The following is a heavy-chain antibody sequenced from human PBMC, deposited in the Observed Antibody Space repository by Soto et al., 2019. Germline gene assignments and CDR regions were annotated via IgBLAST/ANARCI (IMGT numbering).Heavy chain of an antibody. J-gene: IGHJ4*02. D-gene: IGHD3-9*01. CDR1: GYSFTSYW. Sequence: GESLKISCKSSGYSFTSYWIGWVRQMPGKGLEWMGVIYPGDSDARYSPSFQGQVTISVDTSISTAYLQWSSLKASDTAMYYCARQPDYNILTGYFYYFDYWGQGTLVTGSS. CDR2: IYPGDSDA. V-gene: IGHV5-51*01. CDR3: ARQPDYNILTGYFYYFDY.